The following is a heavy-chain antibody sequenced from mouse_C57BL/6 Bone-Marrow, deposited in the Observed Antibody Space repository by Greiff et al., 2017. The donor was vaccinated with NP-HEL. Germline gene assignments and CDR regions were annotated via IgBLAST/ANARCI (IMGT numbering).Heavy chain of an antibody. V-gene: IGHV5-6*01. D-gene: IGHD1-1*01. CDR3: ARHYYGSSYVGY. CDR2: ISSGGSYT. J-gene: IGHJ2*01. CDR1: GFTFSSYG. Sequence: EVQGVESGGDLVKPGGSLKLSCAASGFTFSSYGMSWVRQTPDKRLEWVATISSGGSYTYYPDSVKGRFTISRDNAKNTLYLQMSSLKSEDTAMYYCARHYYGSSYVGYWGQGTTLTVSS.